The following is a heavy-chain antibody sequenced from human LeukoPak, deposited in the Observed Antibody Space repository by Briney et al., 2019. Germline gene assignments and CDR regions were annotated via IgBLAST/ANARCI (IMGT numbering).Heavy chain of an antibody. D-gene: IGHD2-21*01. CDR2: FDPEAGKT. Sequence: GASVKVSCKASGYTFTSYDINWVRQAPGKGLEWMGGFDPEAGKTMYAEKLDGRLTVTDDTSTDTAYMQLSSLRLEDTAVYYCATDMVGYCGGVTCYSEAYWGQGTLVTVSS. J-gene: IGHJ4*02. CDR1: GYTFTSYD. CDR3: ATDMVGYCGGVTCYSEAY. V-gene: IGHV1-24*01.